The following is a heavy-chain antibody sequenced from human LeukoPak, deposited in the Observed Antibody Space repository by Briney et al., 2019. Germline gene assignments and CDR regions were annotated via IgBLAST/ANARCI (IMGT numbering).Heavy chain of an antibody. CDR3: ARGIDY. J-gene: IGHJ4*02. V-gene: IGHV3-53*01. CDR2: IYTGGGR. CDR1: GFTFSSSS. Sequence: GGSLRLSCAASGFTFSSSSMNWVRQAPGKELEWVSVIYTGGGRYFADSVRGRFTISRDTSKNMVFLQMNSLRVEDTAVYYCARGIDYWGRGTLVTVSS.